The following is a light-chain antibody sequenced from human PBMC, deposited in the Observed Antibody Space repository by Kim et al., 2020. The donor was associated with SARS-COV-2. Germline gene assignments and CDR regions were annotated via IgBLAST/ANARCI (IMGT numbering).Light chain of an antibody. CDR1: TSNIGSNS. V-gene: IGLV1-47*01. Sequence: ELTQPPSATATPGQRVTISCSGSTSNIGSNSVNWYQQLPGSAPKFLIYRNTKRPSGVPDRFSGSKSGISASLAISGLRCEDEADYYCGAWDDSLSAVVFGGGTQRTVL. J-gene: IGLJ2*01. CDR3: GAWDDSLSAVV. CDR2: RNT.